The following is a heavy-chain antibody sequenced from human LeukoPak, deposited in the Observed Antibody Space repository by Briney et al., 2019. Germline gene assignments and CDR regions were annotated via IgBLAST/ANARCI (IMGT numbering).Heavy chain of an antibody. J-gene: IGHJ4*02. D-gene: IGHD5-18*01. CDR1: GGSFSGYY. CDR2: IYYSGST. Sequence: SETLSLTCAVYGGSFSGYYWSWIRQHPGKGLEWIGYIYYSGSTYYNPSLKSRVTISVDTSKNQFSLKLSSVTAADTAVYYCARVYGGYSYGYFDYWGQGTLVTVSS. V-gene: IGHV4-31*11. CDR3: ARVYGGYSYGYFDY.